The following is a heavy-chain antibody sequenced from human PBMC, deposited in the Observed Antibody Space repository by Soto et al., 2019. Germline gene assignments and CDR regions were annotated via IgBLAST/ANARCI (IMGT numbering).Heavy chain of an antibody. V-gene: IGHV5-51*01. Sequence: PGESLKISCKGSGYSFTSYWIGWVRQMPGKGLEWMGIIYPGDSDTRYSPSFQGQVTISADKSISTAYLQWSSLKASDTAMYYCARHAGSSSSYYYYGMDVWGQGTTVTVSS. CDR3: ARHAGSSSSYYYYGMDV. D-gene: IGHD6-6*01. CDR2: IYPGDSDT. J-gene: IGHJ6*02. CDR1: GYSFTSYW.